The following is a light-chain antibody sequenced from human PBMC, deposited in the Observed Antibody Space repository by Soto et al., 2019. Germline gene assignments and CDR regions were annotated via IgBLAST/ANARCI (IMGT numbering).Light chain of an antibody. Sequence: QSVLTQPPSVSAAPGQKVTISCSGSSSNIGDNYVSWYQQLPGTAPKLVIYENNKRPSGIPDRFSGSKSGTSATLGITGLQTGDEADYYCGTWDSSLSAVVFGGGTQLTVL. CDR1: SSNIGDNY. J-gene: IGLJ2*01. V-gene: IGLV1-51*02. CDR3: GTWDSSLSAVV. CDR2: ENN.